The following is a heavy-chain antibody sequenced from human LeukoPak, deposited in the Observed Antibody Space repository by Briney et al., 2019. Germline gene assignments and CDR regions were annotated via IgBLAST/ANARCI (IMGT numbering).Heavy chain of an antibody. Sequence: QSGGSLRLSCAASGFTFSSYGMHWVRQAPGKGLEWVAVISYDGSNKYYADSVKGRFTISRDNSKNTLYLQMNSLRAEDTAVYYCAKDGRQLWGQGTLVTVSS. D-gene: IGHD1-1*01. CDR2: ISYDGSNK. CDR3: AKDGRQL. CDR1: GFTFSSYG. V-gene: IGHV3-30*18. J-gene: IGHJ4*02.